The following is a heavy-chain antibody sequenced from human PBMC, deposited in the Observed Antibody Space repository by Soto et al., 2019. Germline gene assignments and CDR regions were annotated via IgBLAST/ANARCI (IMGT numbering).Heavy chain of an antibody. CDR1: GYTFTGYY. D-gene: IGHD4-4*01. V-gene: IGHV1-2*02. J-gene: IGHJ4*02. CDR3: ARVISSNYALIDY. Sequence: ASVKVSCKASGYTFTGYYMHWVRQAPGQGLEWMGWINPNSGGTNYAQKFQGRVTMTRDTSISTAYMELSRLRSDDTAVYYCARVISSNYALIDYWGQGTLVTVSS. CDR2: INPNSGGT.